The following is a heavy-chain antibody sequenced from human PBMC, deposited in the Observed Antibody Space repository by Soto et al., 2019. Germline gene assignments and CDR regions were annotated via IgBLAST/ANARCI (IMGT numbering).Heavy chain of an antibody. V-gene: IGHV3-73*01. CDR1: GFSLSGSA. D-gene: IGHD6-13*01. Sequence: EGSLRLSCAASGFSLSGSAMHWARPASGKGLEWVGRIRSKANSYATAYAASVKGRFTISRDDSKNTAYLQMNSLKTEDTAVYYCTSRTSSSWYWEDYWGQGTLVTVPQ. CDR3: TSRTSSSWYWEDY. CDR2: IRSKANSYAT. J-gene: IGHJ4*02.